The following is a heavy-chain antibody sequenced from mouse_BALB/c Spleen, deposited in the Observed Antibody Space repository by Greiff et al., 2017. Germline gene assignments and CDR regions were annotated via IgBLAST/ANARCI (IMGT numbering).Heavy chain of an antibody. J-gene: IGHJ4*01. V-gene: IGHV3-2*02. D-gene: IGHD2-14*01. CDR2: ISYSGST. CDR3: ASGVYYRYEGAMDY. Sequence: EVKLVESGPGLVKPSQSLSLTCTVTGYSITSDYAWNWIRQFPGNKLEWMGYISYSGSTSYNPSLKSRISITRDTSKNQFFLQLNSVTTEDTATYYCASGVYYRYEGAMDYWGQGTSVTVSS. CDR1: GYSITSDYA.